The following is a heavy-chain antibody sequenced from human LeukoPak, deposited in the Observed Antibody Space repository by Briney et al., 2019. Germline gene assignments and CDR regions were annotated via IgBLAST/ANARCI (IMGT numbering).Heavy chain of an antibody. CDR1: GFTFSSYS. CDR2: INTGSNFK. J-gene: IGHJ4*02. CDR3: ARGAKDYVWGSYRD. Sequence: GGSLRLSCAASGFTFSSYSMNWVRQAPGKGLEWVSSINTGSNFKYYADSVKGRFTISRDNAKNSLYLQMNSLRAEDTAVYYCARGAKDYVWGSYRDWGQGTLVTVSS. V-gene: IGHV3-21*01. D-gene: IGHD3-16*01.